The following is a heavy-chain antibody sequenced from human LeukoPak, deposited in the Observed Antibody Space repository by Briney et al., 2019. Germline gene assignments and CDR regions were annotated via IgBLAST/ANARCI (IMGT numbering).Heavy chain of an antibody. Sequence: TGGSLRLSCAASGFTFSSYWMHWVRQAPGKGLVWVSRIKSDGSTRYADSVKGRFTISRDNAKNTVSLQMTSLRAEDTGVYYCARAPSEIGGYYPEYFRHWGQGTLVTVSS. CDR1: GFTFSSYW. J-gene: IGHJ1*01. D-gene: IGHD3-22*01. V-gene: IGHV3-74*01. CDR3: ARAPSEIGGYYPEYFRH. CDR2: IKSDGST.